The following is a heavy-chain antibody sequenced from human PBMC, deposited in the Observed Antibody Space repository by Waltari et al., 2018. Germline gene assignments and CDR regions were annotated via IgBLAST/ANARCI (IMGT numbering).Heavy chain of an antibody. CDR1: GFTFSSNA. Sequence: EVQLVESGGGWVQPGGSLGLSCAASGFTFSSNALTWVRQALWKGLEWCAYISGSGSTIYYADAVKGRFTISRDNAKNSLYLQMNSLRAEDTAVYYCARGVSMIRGGRNWFDPWGQGTLVTVSS. J-gene: IGHJ5*01. CDR2: ISGSGSTI. V-gene: IGHV3-48*03. D-gene: IGHD3-10*01. CDR3: ARGVSMIRGGRNWFDP.